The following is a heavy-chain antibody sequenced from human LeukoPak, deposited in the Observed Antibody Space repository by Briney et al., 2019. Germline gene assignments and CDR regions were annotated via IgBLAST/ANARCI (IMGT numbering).Heavy chain of an antibody. V-gene: IGHV1-8*01. CDR3: ARGGDSSGCYDY. J-gene: IGHJ4*02. Sequence: SVTVSCKASGYTFTSYDINWLRQPSGQGIEWMGWMNPNSGNTGYAQKFKGRVTMTRNTSISTAYMELSSLRSEDTAVYYCARGGDSSGCYDYWGQGTLVTVSS. CDR2: MNPNSGNT. D-gene: IGHD6-19*01. CDR1: GYTFTSYD.